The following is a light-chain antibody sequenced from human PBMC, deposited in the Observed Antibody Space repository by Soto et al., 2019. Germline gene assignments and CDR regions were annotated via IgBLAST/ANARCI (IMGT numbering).Light chain of an antibody. Sequence: VLAQPASVSGSPGQSITISCTGTSGFVGSFSLVSWYQQHPGKAPKVMISEGHRRPSGVPDRFSGSTSVNSASLTISGLQADDEAGYYCCLYIGAATYVFGTGTKVTVL. J-gene: IGLJ1*01. V-gene: IGLV2-23*01. CDR1: SGFVGSFSL. CDR3: CLYIGAATYV. CDR2: EGH.